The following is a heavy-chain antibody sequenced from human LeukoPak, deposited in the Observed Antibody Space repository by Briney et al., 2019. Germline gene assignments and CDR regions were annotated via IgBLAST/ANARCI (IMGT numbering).Heavy chain of an antibody. Sequence: GGSLRLSCAASGFTFSSYGMHWVRQAPGKGLEWVAVISYDGSNKYYADSAKGRFTISRDNSKNTLYLQMNSLRAADTAVYYCARGATRGYSGYDDNYYYGMGAWGQGTTVTVSS. V-gene: IGHV3-30*03. CDR2: ISYDGSNK. D-gene: IGHD5-12*01. CDR1: GFTFSSYG. CDR3: ARGATRGYSGYDDNYYYGMGA. J-gene: IGHJ6*02.